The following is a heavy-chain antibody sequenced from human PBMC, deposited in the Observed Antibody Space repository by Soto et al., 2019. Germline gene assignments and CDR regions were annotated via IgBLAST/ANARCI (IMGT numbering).Heavy chain of an antibody. D-gene: IGHD3-10*01. CDR1: GGTFSSYA. J-gene: IGHJ4*02. CDR2: IIPIFGTA. V-gene: IGHV1-69*01. Sequence: QVQLVQSGAEVKKPGSSVKVSCKASGGTFSSYAISWVRQAPGQGLEWMGGIIPIFGTANYAQKFQGRVTITADESTSTSYMELRSLRSEDTAVYYCARSGTRFGELLYGLFDYWGQGTLVTVSS. CDR3: ARSGTRFGELLYGLFDY.